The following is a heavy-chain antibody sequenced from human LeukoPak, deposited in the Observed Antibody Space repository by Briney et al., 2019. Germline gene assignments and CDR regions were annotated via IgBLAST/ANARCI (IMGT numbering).Heavy chain of an antibody. CDR3: ARVKGIAAAGLFDY. CDR2: IKQDGSEK. D-gene: IGHD6-13*01. Sequence: PGGSLRLSCAASGFTFSSYWMSWVRQAPEKGLEWVANIKQDGSEKYYVDSVKGRFTISRDNAKNSLYLQMNSLRAEDTAVYYCARVKGIAAAGLFDYWGQGTLVTVSS. CDR1: GFTFSSYW. V-gene: IGHV3-7*01. J-gene: IGHJ4*02.